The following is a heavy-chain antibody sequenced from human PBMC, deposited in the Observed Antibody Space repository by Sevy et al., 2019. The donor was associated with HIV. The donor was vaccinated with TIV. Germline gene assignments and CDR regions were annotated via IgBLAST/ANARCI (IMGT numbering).Heavy chain of an antibody. CDR3: ARVSSWYNYYYYGMDV. CDR1: GGPISSYY. CDR2: IYYSGST. Sequence: SETLSLTCTVSGGPISSYYWSWIRQPPGKGLEWIGYIYYSGSTNYNPSLKSRVTISVDTSKNQFSLKLSSVTAADTAVYYCARVSSWYNYYYYGMDVWGQGTTVTVSS. J-gene: IGHJ6*02. D-gene: IGHD6-13*01. V-gene: IGHV4-59*01.